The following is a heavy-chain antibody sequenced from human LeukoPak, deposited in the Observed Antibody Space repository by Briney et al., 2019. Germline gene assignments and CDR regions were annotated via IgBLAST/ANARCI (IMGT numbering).Heavy chain of an antibody. J-gene: IGHJ3*02. Sequence: GGSLRLSCTASGFTFSAYAMMWVCQAPGKGPEWVSAIRGGGGSAFYADSVKGRFTISRDNSKYTLFLQMNSLRAEDTAVYYCARDPNGDYIGAFDMWGPGQWSPSRQ. CDR1: GFTFSAYA. V-gene: IGHV3-23*01. D-gene: IGHD4-17*01. CDR3: ARDPNGDYIGAFDM. CDR2: IRGGGGSA.